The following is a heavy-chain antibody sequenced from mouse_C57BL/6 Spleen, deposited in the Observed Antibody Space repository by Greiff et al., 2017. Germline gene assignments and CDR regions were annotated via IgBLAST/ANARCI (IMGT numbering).Heavy chain of an antibody. CDR2: IDPSDSET. Sequence: VQLQQPGAELVRPGSSVKLSCKASGYTFTSYWMHWVKQRPIQGLEWIGNIDPSDSETHYNQKFKDKATLTVDQSSSTAYMQLSSLTSEDTAVYCCARSDYAMDYWGQGTSVTVSS. CDR3: ARSDYAMDY. CDR1: GYTFTSYW. J-gene: IGHJ4*01. V-gene: IGHV1-52*01.